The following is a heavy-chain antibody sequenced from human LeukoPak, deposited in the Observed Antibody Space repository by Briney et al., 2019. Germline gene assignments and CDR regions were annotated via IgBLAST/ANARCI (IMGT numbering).Heavy chain of an antibody. D-gene: IGHD1-14*01. J-gene: IGHJ4*02. V-gene: IGHV3-74*01. CDR2: INPDGSRT. CDR1: GFTFSSNW. CDR3: SRDFNGRNDF. Sequence: GGSLRLSCAASGFTFSSNWMHWVRQGPGKGLVWVSRINPDGSRTDYAESVKGRFTISRDNAKNTLSLEMNSLGDEDTAVYYCSRDFNGRNDFWGQGSLVTVSS.